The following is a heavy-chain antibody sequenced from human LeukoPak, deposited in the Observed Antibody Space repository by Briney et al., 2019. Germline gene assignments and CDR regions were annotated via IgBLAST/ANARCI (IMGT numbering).Heavy chain of an antibody. CDR1: GASISSSNWY. CDR3: GVAVADNGHWFDP. D-gene: IGHD6-19*01. CDR2: VYSSGTT. V-gene: IGHV4-39*01. J-gene: IGHJ5*02. Sequence: TSETLSLTCTVSGASISSSNWYWGWIRQPPGKGLEWIGSVYSSGTTYYKSSLTSRVTISVDTSKRQFSLKVTSVTAADAAVYYCGVAVADNGHWFDPWGQGTLVTVSS.